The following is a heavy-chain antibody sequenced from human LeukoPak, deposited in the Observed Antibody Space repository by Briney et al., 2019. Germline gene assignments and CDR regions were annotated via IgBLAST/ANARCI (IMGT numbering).Heavy chain of an antibody. Sequence: SVKVSCKASGGTFSSYAISWVRQAPGQGLEWMGGIIPIFGTANYAQKFQGRVTITADESTSTAYMELSSLRSDDTAVYYCARDGSIAVAGNYYYYYMDVWGKGTTVTVSS. D-gene: IGHD6-19*01. V-gene: IGHV1-69*13. J-gene: IGHJ6*03. CDR3: ARDGSIAVAGNYYYYYMDV. CDR1: GGTFSSYA. CDR2: IIPIFGTA.